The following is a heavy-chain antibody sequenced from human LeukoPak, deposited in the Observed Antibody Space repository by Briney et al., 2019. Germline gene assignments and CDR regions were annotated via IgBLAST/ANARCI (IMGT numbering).Heavy chain of an antibody. CDR2: ISYDGSNK. CDR1: GFTFSSYG. V-gene: IGHV3-30*18. CDR3: AKDRSLVFDY. Sequence: GRSLRLSCAASGFTFSSYGMHWVRQAPGKGLEWVAVISYDGSNKYYADSVKGRFTISRDNSKNTLYLQMNSLRAEDTAVYYCAKDRSLVFDYWGRGTLVTVSS. J-gene: IGHJ4*02.